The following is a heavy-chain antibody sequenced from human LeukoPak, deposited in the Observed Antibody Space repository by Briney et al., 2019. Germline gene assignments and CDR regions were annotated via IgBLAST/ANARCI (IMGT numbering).Heavy chain of an antibody. D-gene: IGHD6-13*01. Sequence: GESLKISCKGSGYSFSTYWIACVRQMSGRGLEWMGIIYPGDSDTRYSPSFQGQFTISADKSISTAYLQWSSLKASDSAIYYCAGAAAGTAIDSWGQGTLVTVSS. V-gene: IGHV5-51*01. CDR2: IYPGDSDT. J-gene: IGHJ4*02. CDR3: AGAAAGTAIDS. CDR1: GYSFSTYW.